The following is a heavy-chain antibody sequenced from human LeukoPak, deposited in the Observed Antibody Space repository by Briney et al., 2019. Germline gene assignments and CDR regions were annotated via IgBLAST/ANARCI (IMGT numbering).Heavy chain of an antibody. J-gene: IGHJ4*02. Sequence: GASVKVSCKLSGDTFTGHYFHWGRRAPGQGLEWMGWIRPTSGATNYAQKFQGRVTMPRDTSVTTAYMELRSLISDDTAVYYCARYSVQGGYWGQGTLVTVSS. CDR1: GDTFTGHY. V-gene: IGHV1-2*02. CDR3: ARYSVQGGY. CDR2: IRPTSGAT. D-gene: IGHD5/OR15-5a*01.